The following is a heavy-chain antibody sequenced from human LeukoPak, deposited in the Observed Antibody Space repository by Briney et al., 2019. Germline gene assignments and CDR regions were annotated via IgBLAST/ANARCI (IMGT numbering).Heavy chain of an antibody. CDR2: VNPNSGGT. CDR3: GGGGVYDLRLYNWFDP. V-gene: IGHV1-2*02. J-gene: IGHJ5*02. Sequence: PRASVKVSCKASGYTFTGYYMHWVRQAPGQGLEWMGWVNPNSGGTNYAQKFQGRVTITTDESTSTAYMELSSLRSEDTAVYYWGGGGVYDLRLYNWFDPWGQGTLVTVSS. CDR1: GYTFTGYY. D-gene: IGHD3-3*01.